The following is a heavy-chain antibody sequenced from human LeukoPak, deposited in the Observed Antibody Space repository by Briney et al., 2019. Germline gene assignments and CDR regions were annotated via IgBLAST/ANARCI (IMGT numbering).Heavy chain of an antibody. CDR2: ISGSNGNV. D-gene: IGHD2/OR15-2a*01. Sequence: EASVKVSCKSSGYRFSEYGLAWVRQARGQGLEWIGWISGSNGNVNKIQKFQGRVTMTINRSSTSAEMELKKLSVDDTAVYYCVRVVLVAPIPGAWAAKPPSYFAHMDVWGEGTTVTVSS. CDR3: VRVVLVAPIPGAWAAKPPSYFAHMDV. J-gene: IGHJ6*03. CDR1: GYRFSEYG. V-gene: IGHV1-18*01.